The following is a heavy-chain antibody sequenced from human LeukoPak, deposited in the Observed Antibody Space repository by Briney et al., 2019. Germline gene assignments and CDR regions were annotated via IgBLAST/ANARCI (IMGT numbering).Heavy chain of an antibody. CDR3: ARDDPYLTSAGGSFDY. V-gene: IGHV3-21*01. CDR1: GFTFSSYS. J-gene: IGHJ4*02. CDR2: ISSSSSYI. D-gene: IGHD6-13*01. Sequence: GGSLRLSCAASGFTFSSYSMNWVRQAPGKGLEWVSSISSSSSYIYYAESVKGRFTISRDNAKNSLYLQMNSLRAEDTAVYYCARDDPYLTSAGGSFDYWGQGTLVTVSS.